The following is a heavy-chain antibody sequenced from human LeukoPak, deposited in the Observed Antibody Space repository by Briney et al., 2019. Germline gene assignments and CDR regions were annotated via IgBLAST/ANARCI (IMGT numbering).Heavy chain of an antibody. CDR1: GGYFSDYY. J-gene: IGHJ6*03. CDR3: ARGEGTLAGRRWPYSFYYYVDV. Sequence: PSDTLSLTCVVYGGYFSDYYWTWVRQPPGQGLEWIGEINHGGSTKYNPSLKSRVTISIHTSNNQFSLKLNSVTAADTAVYYCARGEGTLAGRRWPYSFYYYVDVWGKGTTVTVSS. D-gene: IGHD6-19*01. CDR2: INHGGST. V-gene: IGHV4-34*01.